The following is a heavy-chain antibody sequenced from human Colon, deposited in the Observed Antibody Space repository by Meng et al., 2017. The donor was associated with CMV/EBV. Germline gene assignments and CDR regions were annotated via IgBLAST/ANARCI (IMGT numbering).Heavy chain of an antibody. D-gene: IGHD3-3*01. CDR1: GFTFSRNW. J-gene: IGHJ6*02. V-gene: IGHV3-7*01. Sequence: GESLKISCAVSGFTFSRNWMAWVRQAPGKGLEWVANINVDGGEIYYVDSVKGRFTISRDNAKNSLYLQMNSLRVEDTGVYYCARITTFGVGLHGMDVWGQGTTVTVS. CDR3: ARITTFGVGLHGMDV. CDR2: INVDGGEI.